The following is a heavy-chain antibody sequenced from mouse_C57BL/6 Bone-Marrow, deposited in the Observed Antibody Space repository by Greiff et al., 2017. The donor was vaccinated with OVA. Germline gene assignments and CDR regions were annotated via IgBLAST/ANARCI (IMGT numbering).Heavy chain of an antibody. J-gene: IGHJ3*01. Sequence: LVESGAELARPGASVKLSCKASGYTFTSYGISWVKQRTGQGLEWIGEIYPRSGNTYYNEKFKGKATLTADKSSSTAYMELRSLTSEDSAVYFCARVYYGSSLFAYWGQGTLVTVSA. D-gene: IGHD1-1*01. CDR3: ARVYYGSSLFAY. V-gene: IGHV1-81*01. CDR2: IYPRSGNT. CDR1: GYTFTSYG.